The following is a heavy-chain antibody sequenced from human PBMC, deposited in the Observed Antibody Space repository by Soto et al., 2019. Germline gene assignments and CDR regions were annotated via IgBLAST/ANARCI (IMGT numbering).Heavy chain of an antibody. Sequence: QVQLVESGGGVVQPGRSLRLSCVASGFTFSNYGMHWVRQAPGKGLEWVAVISYDGNNIYYADSVKDRFTISRDNSKNTLNLQMNSLRAEDTAVYYCANTCSSTRGMFQHFRYWGQGTLVTVSS. CDR3: ANTCSSTRGMFQHFRY. J-gene: IGHJ1*01. D-gene: IGHD3-10*01. CDR2: ISYDGNNI. CDR1: GFTFSNYG. V-gene: IGHV3-30*18.